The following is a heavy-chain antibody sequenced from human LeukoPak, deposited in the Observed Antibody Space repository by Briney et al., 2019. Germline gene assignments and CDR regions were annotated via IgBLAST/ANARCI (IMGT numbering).Heavy chain of an antibody. CDR3: ARGLTGTYYYYYYMDV. D-gene: IGHD1-20*01. Sequence: SETLSLTCAVYGGSFSGYYWSWIRQPLGKGLEWIGEINHSGSTNYNPSLKSRVTISVDTSKNQFSLKLSSVTAADTAVYYCARGLTGTYYYYYYMDVWGKGTTVTVSS. V-gene: IGHV4-34*01. CDR2: INHSGST. J-gene: IGHJ6*03. CDR1: GGSFSGYY.